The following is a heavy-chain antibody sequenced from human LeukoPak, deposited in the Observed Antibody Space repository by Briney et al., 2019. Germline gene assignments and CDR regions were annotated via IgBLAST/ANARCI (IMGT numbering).Heavy chain of an antibody. V-gene: IGHV4-34*01. Sequence: SETLSLTCAVHGESFSAYFWSWIRQVPGKGLEWIGEIDHRGSTNYNPSLKSRGTISVDTSKNHFSLSLTSVTAADTATYYCASRSLTLAAARCFDAWGQGAVVTVSS. CDR2: IDHRGST. CDR1: GESFSAYF. CDR3: ASRSLTLAAARCFDA. J-gene: IGHJ4*03. D-gene: IGHD6-13*01.